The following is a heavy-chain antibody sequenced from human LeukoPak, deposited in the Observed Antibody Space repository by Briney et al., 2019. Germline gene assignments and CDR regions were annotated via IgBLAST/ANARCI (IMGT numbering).Heavy chain of an antibody. CDR1: GGTFSSYA. D-gene: IGHD3-9*01. Sequence: SVKVSCRASGGTFSSYAISCVRQAPGQGLEWMGGIIPIFGTANYAQKFQGRVTITADESTSTAYMELSSLRSEDTAVYYCARPLERYFDWLSPFDYWGQGTLVTVSS. J-gene: IGHJ4*02. V-gene: IGHV1-69*01. CDR2: IIPIFGTA. CDR3: ARPLERYFDWLSPFDY.